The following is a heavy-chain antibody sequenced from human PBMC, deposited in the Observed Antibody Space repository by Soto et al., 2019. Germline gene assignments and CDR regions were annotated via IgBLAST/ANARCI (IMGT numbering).Heavy chain of an antibody. D-gene: IGHD3-9*01. Sequence: QVQLVQSGAEVKKPGSSVKVSCTASGGTFTNYAINWVRQAPGQGLEWMGGIFPLFGTTNYAQNFQARLTITAYESTNTAYMELSSLRSDDTAVYYCARVPLNHDVLTGHTNWFDPWGQGTLVTVSS. J-gene: IGHJ5*02. V-gene: IGHV1-69*01. CDR1: GGTFTNYA. CDR2: IFPLFGTT. CDR3: ARVPLNHDVLTGHTNWFDP.